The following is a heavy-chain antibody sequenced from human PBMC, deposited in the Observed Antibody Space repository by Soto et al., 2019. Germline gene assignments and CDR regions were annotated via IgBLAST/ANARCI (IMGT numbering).Heavy chain of an antibody. V-gene: IGHV3-21*01. Sequence: GGSLRLSCAASGFTFSSYSMNWVRQAPEKGMEWVSSLSSSSSYIYYAAPVKGRFTISRDNAKNSLYLQMNSLTAADTAVYYCARGRGQLVRGYYGMDVWGQGTTVTVSS. CDR1: GFTFSSYS. CDR2: LSSSSSYI. D-gene: IGHD6-6*01. J-gene: IGHJ6*02. CDR3: ARGRGQLVRGYYGMDV.